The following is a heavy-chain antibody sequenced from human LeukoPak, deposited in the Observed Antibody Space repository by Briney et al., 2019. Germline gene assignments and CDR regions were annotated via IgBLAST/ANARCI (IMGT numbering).Heavy chain of an antibody. D-gene: IGHD3-22*01. CDR3: ASSPFYYDTSGYFVPFDY. Sequence: GSLRLSCAASRFTFNNYGMHWVRQAPGKGLEWVAFIRYDGSNKYYADSVKGRFTISRDNSRNTLYLQMNSLRAEDTAVYYCASSPFYYDTSGYFVPFDYWGQGTLVTVSS. J-gene: IGHJ4*02. CDR2: IRYDGSNK. V-gene: IGHV3-30*02. CDR1: RFTFNNYG.